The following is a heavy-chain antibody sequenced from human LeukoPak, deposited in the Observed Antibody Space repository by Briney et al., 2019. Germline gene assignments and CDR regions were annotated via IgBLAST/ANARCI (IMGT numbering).Heavy chain of an antibody. CDR3: AKGAGAAGTSFRGYYYMDV. Sequence: HPGGSLTLSCAASGFSVSSNYMSWVRQAPGKGLEWVSVLYSSGYSKYADSVKGRFSISRDNSENTLSLQMNSLRAEDTAVYYCAKGAGAAGTSFRGYYYMDVWGIGTTVTVSS. CDR2: LYSSGYS. D-gene: IGHD6-13*01. V-gene: IGHV3-66*01. J-gene: IGHJ6*03. CDR1: GFSVSSNY.